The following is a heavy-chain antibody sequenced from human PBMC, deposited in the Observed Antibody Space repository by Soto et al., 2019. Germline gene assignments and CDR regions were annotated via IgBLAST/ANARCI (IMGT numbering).Heavy chain of an antibody. CDR2: ISISGDSS. V-gene: IGHV3-23*01. D-gene: IGHD6-13*01. J-gene: IGHJ5*02. Sequence: EVQLLESGGGLVQPGGSLRLSCAASGFTFSSYAMTWVRQAPGKGLEWVSAISISGDSSYYADSVKGRFTISRDNSKNTLYLQMNSLRAEDTAVYYCAKAQSSSWPNWIDPWGQGTLVTVSS. CDR3: AKAQSSSWPNWIDP. CDR1: GFTFSSYA.